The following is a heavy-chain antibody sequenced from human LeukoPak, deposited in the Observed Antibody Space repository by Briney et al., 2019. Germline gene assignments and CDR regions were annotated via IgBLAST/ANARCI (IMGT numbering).Heavy chain of an antibody. Sequence: SETLSLTCTVSGGSISSYDWSWIRQPAGQGLEWIGRTYTSGSTNYNPSLKSRVTMLVDMSKNQFSLKLSSMIAADTAVYYCARVSSSWYQDWYFDLWGRGTLVTVPS. V-gene: IGHV4-4*07. CDR3: ARVSSSWYQDWYFDL. CDR1: GGSISSYD. CDR2: TYTSGST. J-gene: IGHJ2*01. D-gene: IGHD6-13*01.